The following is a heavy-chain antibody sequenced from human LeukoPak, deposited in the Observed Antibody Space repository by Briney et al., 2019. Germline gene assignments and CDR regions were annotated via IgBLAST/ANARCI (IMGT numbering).Heavy chain of an antibody. J-gene: IGHJ4*02. CDR2: IYYSGST. Sequence: SETLSLTRTVSGGSISSSSYYWGWIRQPPGKGLEWIGSIYYSGSTYYNPSLKSRVTISVDTSKNQFSLKLSSVTAADTAVYYCARHTAAAGPLDYWGQGTLVTVSS. V-gene: IGHV4-39*01. D-gene: IGHD6-13*01. CDR3: ARHTAAAGPLDY. CDR1: GGSISSSSYY.